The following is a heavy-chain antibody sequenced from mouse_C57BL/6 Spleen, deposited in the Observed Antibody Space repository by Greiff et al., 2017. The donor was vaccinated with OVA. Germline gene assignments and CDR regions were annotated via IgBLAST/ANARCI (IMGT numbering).Heavy chain of an antibody. CDR2: IYPGDGDT. D-gene: IGHD2-5*01. Sequence: QVQLQQSGPELVKPGASVKISCKASGYAFSSSWMNWVKQRPGKGLEWIGRIYPGDGDTNYNGKFKGKATLTADKSSSTAYMQLSRLTSEDSAVYFCARTYYSNFFWYFDVWGTGTTVTVSS. J-gene: IGHJ1*03. CDR1: GYAFSSSW. CDR3: ARTYYSNFFWYFDV. V-gene: IGHV1-82*01.